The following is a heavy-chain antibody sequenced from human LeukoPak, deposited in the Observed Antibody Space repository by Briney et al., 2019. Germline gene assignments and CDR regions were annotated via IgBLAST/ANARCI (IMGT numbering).Heavy chain of an antibody. D-gene: IGHD6-6*01. J-gene: IGHJ3*02. Sequence: GGSLRLSCAASGFIFTNYWMDWVRQAPGKGLEWVASIKQDGSEKYYLDSVKGRFTISRDNAKNSLYLQVNSLRTEDTAMYYCARGDSFSSPDDASDIWGQGTMVTVSS. CDR2: IKQDGSEK. V-gene: IGHV3-7*05. CDR3: ARGDSFSSPDDASDI. CDR1: GFIFTNYW.